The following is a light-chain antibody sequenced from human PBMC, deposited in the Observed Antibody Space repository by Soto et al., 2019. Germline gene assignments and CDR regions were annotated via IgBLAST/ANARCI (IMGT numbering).Light chain of an antibody. J-gene: IGKJ2*01. CDR2: ATS. V-gene: IGKV1-39*01. CDR1: QSINIY. CDR3: QEGYSTRPS. Sequence: DIQMTQSPSSLSASVGDRVTITCRASQSINIYLSWYQQKPGKAPKLLIFATSSLQSGIPSRFRGSVRGTDFTLAISSLQPEDFAADEGQEGYSTRPSVGRGTEVE.